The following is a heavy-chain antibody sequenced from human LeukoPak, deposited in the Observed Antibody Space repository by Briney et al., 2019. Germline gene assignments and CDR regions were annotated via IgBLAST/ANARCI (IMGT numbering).Heavy chain of an antibody. V-gene: IGHV1-18*04. CDR3: ARSAYCGGDCYDHFDY. CDR1: GYTFTSYG. CDR2: ISAYNGNT. J-gene: IGHJ4*02. Sequence: ASVKVSCKASGYTFTSYGISWVRQAPGQGLEWMGWISAYNGNTNYAQKLQGRVTMTTDTSTSTAYMELRSLRSDDTAVYYCARSAYCGGDCYDHFDYWGQGTLVTVSS. D-gene: IGHD2-21*02.